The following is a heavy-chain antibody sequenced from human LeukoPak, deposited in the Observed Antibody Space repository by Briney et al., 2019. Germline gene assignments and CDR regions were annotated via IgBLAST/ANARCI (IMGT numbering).Heavy chain of an antibody. Sequence: GGSLRLSCAASGFTFSSYAMSWVRQAPGKGLEWVSAISGSGGSTYYADSVKGRFTISRDSSQKILSLQMDNLKVDDTAIYYCAKGSTYDFWSGDALDVWGQGTMVTVAS. V-gene: IGHV3-23*01. CDR1: GFTFSSYA. CDR2: ISGSGGST. CDR3: AKGSTYDFWSGDALDV. J-gene: IGHJ3*01. D-gene: IGHD3-3*01.